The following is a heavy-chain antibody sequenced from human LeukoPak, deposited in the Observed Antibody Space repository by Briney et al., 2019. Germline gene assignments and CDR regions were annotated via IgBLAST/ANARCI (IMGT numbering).Heavy chain of an antibody. D-gene: IGHD6-19*01. J-gene: IGHJ4*02. Sequence: GGSLRLSCAASGFTVSSNHMSWVRQVPGKGLDWVAVIYNGDNTKYADSVKGQFTIFRDNSKNTLYLQMNSLRAEDTAVYYCARAQRWLAFDSWGQGTLVTVSS. CDR3: ARAQRWLAFDS. V-gene: IGHV3-53*01. CDR2: IYNGDNT. CDR1: GFTVSSNH.